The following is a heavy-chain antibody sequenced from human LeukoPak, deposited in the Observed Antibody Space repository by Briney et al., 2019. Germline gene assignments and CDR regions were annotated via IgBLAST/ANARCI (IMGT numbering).Heavy chain of an antibody. D-gene: IGHD3-9*01. V-gene: IGHV3-66*01. CDR2: IYGGGST. Sequence: GGSLRLSCAASGFTVSSNYMSWVRQAPGKGLEWVSVIYGGGSTYYADSVKGRFTISRDNSKNTLYLQMNSLRAGDTAVYYCARGHNFGRLHPFDYWGQGTLVTVSS. CDR3: ARGHNFGRLHPFDY. J-gene: IGHJ4*02. CDR1: GFTVSSNY.